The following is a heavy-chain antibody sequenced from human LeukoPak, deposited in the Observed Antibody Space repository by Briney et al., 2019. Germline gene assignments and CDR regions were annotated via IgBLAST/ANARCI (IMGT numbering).Heavy chain of an antibody. J-gene: IGHJ6*02. Sequence: SVKVSCKASGGTFSSYAISWVRQAPGQGLEWMGGIIPIFGTANYAQKFQGRVTITADESTSTAYMELSSLRSGDTAVYYCASRVDTAIIYYYYGMDVWGRGTTVTVSS. CDR1: GGTFSSYA. D-gene: IGHD5-18*01. V-gene: IGHV1-69*13. CDR3: ASRVDTAIIYYYYGMDV. CDR2: IIPIFGTA.